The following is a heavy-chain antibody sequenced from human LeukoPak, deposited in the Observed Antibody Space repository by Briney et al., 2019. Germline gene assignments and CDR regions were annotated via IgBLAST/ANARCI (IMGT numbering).Heavy chain of an antibody. CDR1: GFTVSSTY. D-gene: IGHD3-3*01. CDR3: GRRFAVSSGFDL. CDR2: FYGGGTT. V-gene: IGHV3-66*02. Sequence: GGSLRLSRAASGFTVSSTYMTWARQPPGKGLEWVSVFYGGGTTYYADSVKGRFTISRDISKNTLYLQMSSLRDEDTAVYYCGRRFAVSSGFDLWGQRTLVTVSS. J-gene: IGHJ4*02.